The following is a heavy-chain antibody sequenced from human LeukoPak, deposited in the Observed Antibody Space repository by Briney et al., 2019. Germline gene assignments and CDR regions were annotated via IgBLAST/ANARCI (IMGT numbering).Heavy chain of an antibody. CDR2: ISSSGSTI. V-gene: IGHV3-48*03. CDR3: ARVSSGWYVLDY. D-gene: IGHD6-19*01. CDR1: GFTFSSYE. J-gene: IGHJ4*02. Sequence: GGSLRLSCAASGFTFSSYEMNWVRQAPGKGLEWVSYISSSGSTIYYADSVKGRFTISRDNAKNSLYLQMNSLRAEDTAVYYCARVSSGWYVLDYWGQGTLVTVSS.